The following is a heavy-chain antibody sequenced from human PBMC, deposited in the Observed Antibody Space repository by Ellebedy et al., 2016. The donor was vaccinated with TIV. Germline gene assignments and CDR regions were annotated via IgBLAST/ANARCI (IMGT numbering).Heavy chain of an antibody. V-gene: IGHV1-58*01. D-gene: IGHD2-8*02. Sequence: AASVKVSCKASGFTFTSSALQWVRQARGQRLEWIGWIVVGSGNTNYEQKLKGRVTMTTDTSTSTAYLELSSLRSEDTAVYYCTRVRVRGVRPYYYDGMDVWGQGTTVTVSS. CDR1: GFTFTSSA. J-gene: IGHJ6*02. CDR3: TRVRVRGVRPYYYDGMDV. CDR2: IVVGSGNT.